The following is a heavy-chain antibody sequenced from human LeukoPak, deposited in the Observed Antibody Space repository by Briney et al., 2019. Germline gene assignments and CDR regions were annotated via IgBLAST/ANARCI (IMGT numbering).Heavy chain of an antibody. CDR1: GFTFTSYW. CDR2: INGDGSTT. V-gene: IGHV3-74*01. CDR3: ARAEYRTSVHFDY. J-gene: IGHJ4*02. D-gene: IGHD6-6*01. Sequence: GGSLRLSCAASGFTFTSYWMHWVRQAPEKGLVRVSRINGDGSTTTYADSVKGRFTISRDNAKNTLFLQMNSLRAEDTAVYYCARAEYRTSVHFDYWGQGTLVTVSS.